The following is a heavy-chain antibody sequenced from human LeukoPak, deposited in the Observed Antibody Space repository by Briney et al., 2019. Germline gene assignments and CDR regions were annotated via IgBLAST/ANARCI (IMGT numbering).Heavy chain of an antibody. V-gene: IGHV3-13*01. J-gene: IGHJ4*02. CDR1: GFTFSDHA. D-gene: IGHD3-3*01. Sequence: GGSLRLYCAASGFTFSDHAMHWVRPAPGKGLEWVSAVGIAADTFYPGSVKGRFTISRENAKNSLYLQMNSLRVEDTAVYYCVRQKKSHVNFDYWGQGTLVTVSS. CDR3: VRQKKSHVNFDY. CDR2: VGIAADT.